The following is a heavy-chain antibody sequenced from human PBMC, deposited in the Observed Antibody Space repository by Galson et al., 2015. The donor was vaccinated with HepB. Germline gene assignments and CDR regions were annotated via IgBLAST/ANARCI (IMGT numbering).Heavy chain of an antibody. D-gene: IGHD3-22*01. CDR3: ARGAGYYDSSGYFPFDY. CDR2: INSDGSST. CDR1: GFTFSSYW. J-gene: IGHJ4*02. V-gene: IGHV3-74*01. Sequence: SLRLSCAASGFTFSSYWMHWDRQAPGKGLVWVSRINSDGSSTSYADSVKGRFTISRDNAKNTLYLQMNSLRAEDTAVYYCARGAGYYDSSGYFPFDYWGQGTLVTVSS.